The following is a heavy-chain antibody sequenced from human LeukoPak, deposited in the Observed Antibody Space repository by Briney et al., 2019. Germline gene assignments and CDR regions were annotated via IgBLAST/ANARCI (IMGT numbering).Heavy chain of an antibody. V-gene: IGHV1-8*01. CDR2: MSPNSGDT. CDR1: GYTFTSYD. Sequence: ASVKVSCKASGYTFTSYDFNWVRQATGQRPEWMGWMSPNSGDTGYAQKFQDRVTMTRNTSISTAYMELSSLRSDDTAVYYCAADGPYGMDVWGQGTTVTVSS. CDR3: AADGPYGMDV. J-gene: IGHJ6*02.